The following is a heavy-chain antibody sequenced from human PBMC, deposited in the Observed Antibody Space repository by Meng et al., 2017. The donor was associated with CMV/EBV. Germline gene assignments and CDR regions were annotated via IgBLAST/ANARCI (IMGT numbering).Heavy chain of an antibody. CDR1: GFTFSSYW. CDR3: ARDFGPYCTNGVCYTRFDY. D-gene: IGHD2-8*01. CDR2: IKQDGSEK. V-gene: IGHV3-7*01. Sequence: GESLKISCAASGFTFSSYWMSWVRQAPGKGLEWVANIKQDGSEKYYVDSVKGRFTISRDNAKNSLYLQMNSLRAEDTAVYCCARDFGPYCTNGVCYTRFDYWGQGTLVTVSS. J-gene: IGHJ4*02.